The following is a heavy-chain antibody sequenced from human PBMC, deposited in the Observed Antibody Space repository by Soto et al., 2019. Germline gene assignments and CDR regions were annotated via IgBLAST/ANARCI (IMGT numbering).Heavy chain of an antibody. Sequence: ASVKVSCKASGYTFTGYYMHWVRQAPGQGLEWMGWINPNSGGTNYAQKFQGRVTMTRDTSISTAYMELSRLRSDDTAVYYCARGRARYCSSTSCYIGNWFDPWGQGTLVTVSS. CDR3: ARGRARYCSSTSCYIGNWFDP. CDR1: GYTFTGYY. J-gene: IGHJ5*02. D-gene: IGHD2-2*02. V-gene: IGHV1-2*02. CDR2: INPNSGGT.